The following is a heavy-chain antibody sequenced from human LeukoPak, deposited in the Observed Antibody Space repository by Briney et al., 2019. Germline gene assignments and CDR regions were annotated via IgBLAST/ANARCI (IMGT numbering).Heavy chain of an antibody. D-gene: IGHD6-19*01. CDR1: GFTFSTYG. V-gene: IGHV3-21*01. Sequence: GGSLRLSCAASGFTFSTYGMSWVRQAPGKGLEWVSSITSPVGRMYYADSLKGRITISRDNARSTLYLQMNSLRAEDTAVYYCATDGRSSGWYGFDYWGQGILVTVSS. J-gene: IGHJ4*02. CDR2: ITSPVGRM. CDR3: ATDGRSSGWYGFDY.